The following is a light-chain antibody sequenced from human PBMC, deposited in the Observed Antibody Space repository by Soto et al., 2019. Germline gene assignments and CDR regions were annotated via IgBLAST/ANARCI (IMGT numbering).Light chain of an antibody. Sequence: IQLTQSPASLSAPVCDRVTITCRASQGISTDLAWYQQKPGKAPRRLIYAASSLQSGVPSRFSGSGSGTDFTLTISSLQPEDFAAYYCLQHNSYPLTFGQGTKVDIK. CDR1: QGISTD. J-gene: IGKJ1*01. CDR2: AAS. CDR3: LQHNSYPLT. V-gene: IGKV1-17*01.